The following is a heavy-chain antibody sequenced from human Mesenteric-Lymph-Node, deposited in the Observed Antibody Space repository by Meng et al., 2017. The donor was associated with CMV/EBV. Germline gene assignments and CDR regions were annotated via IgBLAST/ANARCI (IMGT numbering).Heavy chain of an antibody. Sequence: GGSLRLSCEASGFIFSTYAMNWVRQAPGKGLEWASSIDASSTYIYYADSVQGRFTISRDNAASSLYLQMNSLRAEDTAVYYCPIHYYGSGSYRWGQGTLVTVSS. J-gene: IGHJ4*02. CDR2: IDASSTYI. CDR3: PIHYYGSGSYR. D-gene: IGHD3-10*01. V-gene: IGHV3-21*01. CDR1: GFIFSTYA.